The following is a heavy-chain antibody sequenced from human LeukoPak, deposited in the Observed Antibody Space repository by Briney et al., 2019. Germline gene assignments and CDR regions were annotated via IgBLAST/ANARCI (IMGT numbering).Heavy chain of an antibody. CDR1: GFTLSNAW. J-gene: IGHJ4*02. Sequence: PGGSLRLSCAASGFTLSNAWMSWVRQAPGKGLEWVGRIKSKTDGGTTDYAAPVKGRFTISRDDSKNTLYLQMNSLKTEDTAVYYCTTELRAFTVTTETFDYWGQGTLVTVSS. V-gene: IGHV3-15*01. CDR2: IKSKTDGGTT. D-gene: IGHD4-17*01. CDR3: TTELRAFTVTTETFDY.